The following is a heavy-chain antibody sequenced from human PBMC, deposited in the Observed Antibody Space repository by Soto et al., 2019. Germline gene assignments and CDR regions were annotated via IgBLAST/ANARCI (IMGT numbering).Heavy chain of an antibody. CDR1: GYTFTGHY. CDR2: INPNSGGT. J-gene: IGHJ4*02. Sequence: ASVKVSCKASGYTFTGHYMHWVRQAPGQGLEWMGWINPNSGGTNYAQKFQGWVTMTRDTSISTAYMELSRLRSDDTAVYYCARGGQLEPNSFDYWGQGTLVTVSS. D-gene: IGHD1-1*01. V-gene: IGHV1-2*04. CDR3: ARGGQLEPNSFDY.